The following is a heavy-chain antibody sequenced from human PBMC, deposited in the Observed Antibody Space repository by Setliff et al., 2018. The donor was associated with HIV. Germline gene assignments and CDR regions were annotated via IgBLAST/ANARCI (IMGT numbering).Heavy chain of an antibody. CDR3: KGYYDSSTYYNDFDY. CDR1: AFTFSDYY. J-gene: IGHJ4*02. V-gene: IGHV3-11*04. Sequence: PGGSLRLSCVASAFTFSDYYMSWVRQAPGKGLEWIADISSSGTTIFYSDSVKGRFTISRDNAKNSLYLQMNSLRVDDTAVYYCKGYYDSSTYYNDFDYWGQGTLVTVSS. D-gene: IGHD3-10*01. CDR2: ISSSGTTI.